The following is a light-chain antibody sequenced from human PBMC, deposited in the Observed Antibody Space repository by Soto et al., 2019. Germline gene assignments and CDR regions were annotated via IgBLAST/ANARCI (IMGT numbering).Light chain of an antibody. V-gene: IGKV1-9*01. CDR1: QGISSY. CDR3: QQLKSNLIT. J-gene: IGKJ5*01. CDR2: AAS. Sequence: DIQLTHSPSFLSASVGDRVTITCRASQGISSYLAWYQQKPGKAPKLLIYAASTLQSGVPSRFSGSGSGTEFTLTISSVQPEDFATYYCQQLKSNLITFGQGTRLEIK.